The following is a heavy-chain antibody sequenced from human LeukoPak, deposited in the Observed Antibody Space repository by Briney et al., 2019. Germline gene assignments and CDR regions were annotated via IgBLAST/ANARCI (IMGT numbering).Heavy chain of an antibody. D-gene: IGHD3-10*01. CDR2: INHSGST. CDR1: GGSFSGYY. CDR3: ARVSLRFGELMY. Sequence: SETLSLTCAVYGGSFSGYYWRWIRQPPGKGLEWIGEINHSGSTNYNPSLTSRLTISVDTSKNQFSLKLSSVTAADTAVYDCARVSLRFGELMYWGQGTLVTVSS. V-gene: IGHV4-34*01. J-gene: IGHJ4*02.